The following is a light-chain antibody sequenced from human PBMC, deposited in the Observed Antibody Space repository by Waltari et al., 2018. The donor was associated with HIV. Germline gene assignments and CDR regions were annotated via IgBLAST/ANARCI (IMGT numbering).Light chain of an antibody. J-gene: IGKJ4*01. CDR3: QQYNSYSLLT. V-gene: IGKV1-5*03. Sequence: DIQMTQSPSTLSASVGDRVTITCRASQNIRTWLAWYQQRPGKAPKVLIYKASTLQSGVPSRFSGSGSGTEFTLAISSLQPDDFATYYCQQYNSYSLLTFGGGTKVEIK. CDR2: KAS. CDR1: QNIRTW.